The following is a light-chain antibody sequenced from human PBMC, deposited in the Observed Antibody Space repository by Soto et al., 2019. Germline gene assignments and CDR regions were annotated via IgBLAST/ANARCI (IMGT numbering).Light chain of an antibody. CDR1: QSIFSSY. CDR3: QQYSLSPLT. V-gene: IGKV3-20*01. Sequence: EIVLTQSPGTLSLSPGESATLSCRASQSIFSSYFAWYQQKPGQAPRLLIYGASSRATGIPDRFSGDGSGTDFTLNISRLEPEDFAVYYCQQYSLSPLTFGGGTKVEIK. J-gene: IGKJ4*01. CDR2: GAS.